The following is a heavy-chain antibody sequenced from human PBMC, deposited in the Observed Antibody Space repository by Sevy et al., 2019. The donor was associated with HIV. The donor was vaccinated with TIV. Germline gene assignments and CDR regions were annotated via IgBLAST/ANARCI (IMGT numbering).Heavy chain of an antibody. Sequence: GGSLRLSCAASGFTFSSYAMHWVRQAPGKGLEWVAVISYDGSNKYYADSVKDRFTISRDNSKNTLYLQMNSLRAEDTAVYYCAREERWLQPLQHWGQGTLVTVSS. D-gene: IGHD5-12*01. CDR3: AREERWLQPLQH. CDR1: GFTFSSYA. V-gene: IGHV3-30-3*01. J-gene: IGHJ1*01. CDR2: ISYDGSNK.